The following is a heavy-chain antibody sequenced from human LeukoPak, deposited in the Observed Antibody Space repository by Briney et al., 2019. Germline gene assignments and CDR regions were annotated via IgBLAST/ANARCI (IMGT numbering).Heavy chain of an antibody. J-gene: IGHJ5*02. CDR1: GFTFSSYA. CDR3: AKASAVYCSSTSCYHSWFDP. D-gene: IGHD2-2*01. Sequence: PGGSLRLSCAASGFTFSSYAMSWVRQAPGKGLEWVSAISGSGGSTYYADSVKGRFTISRDNPKNTLYLQMNSLRAEDTAVYYCAKASAVYCSSTSCYHSWFDPWGQGTLVTVSS. CDR2: ISGSGGST. V-gene: IGHV3-23*01.